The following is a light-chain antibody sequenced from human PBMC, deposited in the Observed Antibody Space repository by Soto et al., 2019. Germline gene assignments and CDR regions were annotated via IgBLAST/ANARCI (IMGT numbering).Light chain of an antibody. CDR1: QSVSSSY. Sequence: EIVLTQSPGTLSLSPGERATLSCRASQSVSSSYLAWYQQKPGQAPRLLIYGASSRATGIPDRFSGSGSGTDFTLTISRLEPEDFAVYYCQQDGSSCCTFGQGTKVEIK. J-gene: IGKJ1*01. CDR3: QQDGSSCCT. CDR2: GAS. V-gene: IGKV3-20*01.